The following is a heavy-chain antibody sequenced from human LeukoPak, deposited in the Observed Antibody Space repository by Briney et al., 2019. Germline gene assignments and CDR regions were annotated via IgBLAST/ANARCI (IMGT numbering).Heavy chain of an antibody. CDR2: INYSGNNT. J-gene: IGHJ4*02. CDR1: GVTFSSNS. V-gene: IGHV3-23*05. Sequence: HPGGSLRLSCAASGVTFSSNSMGWVRQAPGKGQEWVSAINYSGNNTYYADSVKGRFTISRDNSKNTLYLQMHSLRAEDTAIYYCAKVYCSGGNCYSYFDYWGQGTLVTVAS. D-gene: IGHD2-15*01. CDR3: AKVYCSGGNCYSYFDY.